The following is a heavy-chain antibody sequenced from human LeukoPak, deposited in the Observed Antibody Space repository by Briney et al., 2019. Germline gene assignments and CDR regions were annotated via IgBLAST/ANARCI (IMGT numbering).Heavy chain of an antibody. V-gene: IGHV4-61*02. J-gene: IGHJ4*02. CDR3: AGRRDYGEY. CDR2: IYTSGST. Sequence: PSETLSLTCTVSGGSISSGSYYWSWIRQPAGKGLEWIGRIYTSGSTNYNPSLKSRVTISVDTSKNQFSLKLSSVTAADTAVYYCAGRRDYGEYWGQGTLVTVSS. CDR1: GGSISSGSYY.